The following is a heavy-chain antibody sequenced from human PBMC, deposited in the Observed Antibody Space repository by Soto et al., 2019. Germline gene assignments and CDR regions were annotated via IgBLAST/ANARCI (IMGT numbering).Heavy chain of an antibody. CDR2: VYHTGRT. J-gene: IGHJ4*02. CDR1: GGSFKSGSYS. Sequence: QVQLQESGPGLVKPSETLSLTCTVSGGSFKSGSYSWSWIRQPPGKGLEWIGYVYHTGRTSYNPSLKSRVSISMDTSNNQFSLNLDSVTAADTAVYFCARDFAYFDSWGQGTLATVSS. CDR3: ARDFAYFDS. V-gene: IGHV4-61*01. D-gene: IGHD3-3*01.